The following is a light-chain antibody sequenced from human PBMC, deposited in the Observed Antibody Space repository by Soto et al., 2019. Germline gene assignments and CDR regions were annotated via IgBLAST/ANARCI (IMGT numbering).Light chain of an antibody. CDR1: QSVTSSY. Sequence: VVTLSTCNLYLSPLPRGTFSCRASQSVTSSYLAWYQQKPGQAPRLLMFGASSRASGIPDRFSGSGSGTVFTLTISRLEPEDFAVYYCQQYGSSPRTFGQGTKVDIK. CDR3: QQYGSSPRT. V-gene: IGKV3-20*01. CDR2: GAS. J-gene: IGKJ1*01.